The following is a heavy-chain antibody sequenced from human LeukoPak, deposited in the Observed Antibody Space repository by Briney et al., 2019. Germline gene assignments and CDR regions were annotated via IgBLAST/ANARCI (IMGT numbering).Heavy chain of an antibody. CDR3: ASAVGDDAFDI. D-gene: IGHD3-16*01. J-gene: IGHJ3*02. Sequence: GESLKISCKGSGYSFTSYWIGWVRQMPGKGLEWMGIIYSGDSDTRYNPSFQGQVTISADKSISTAYLQWSNLKASDTAMYYCASAVGDDAFDIWGQGTMVTVSS. CDR2: IYSGDSDT. V-gene: IGHV5-51*01. CDR1: GYSFTSYW.